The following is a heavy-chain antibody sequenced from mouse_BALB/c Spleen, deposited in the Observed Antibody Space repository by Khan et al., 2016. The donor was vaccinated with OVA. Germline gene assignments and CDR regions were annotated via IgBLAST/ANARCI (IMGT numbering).Heavy chain of an antibody. Sequence: QVQLKQSGAELAKPGASVKMSCKASGYTFTSYWMHWIKQRPGQGLEWIGYINPTSGYTDYNQKFKDKATLTADKSSSTAYMQLSSLTSDDSAVYYCERDSIDYWGQGTALTVSS. CDR3: ERDSIDY. CDR1: GYTFTSYW. J-gene: IGHJ2*01. CDR2: INPTSGYT. V-gene: IGHV1-7*01.